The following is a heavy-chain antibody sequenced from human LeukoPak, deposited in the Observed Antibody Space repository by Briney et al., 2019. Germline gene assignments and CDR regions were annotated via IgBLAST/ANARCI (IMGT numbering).Heavy chain of an antibody. V-gene: IGHV3-11*01. CDR2: VSNSSSTI. CDR1: GFTFSDEY. J-gene: IGHJ3*02. Sequence: GGSLRLSCAASGFTFSDEYMSWIRQAPGKGLEWISCVSNSSSTIYYADSVKGRFTISRDNVKNSLYLQMNSLRVEDTAVYYCARDGAYSASNIWGQGTMVAVSS. CDR3: ARDGAYSASNI. D-gene: IGHD6-13*01.